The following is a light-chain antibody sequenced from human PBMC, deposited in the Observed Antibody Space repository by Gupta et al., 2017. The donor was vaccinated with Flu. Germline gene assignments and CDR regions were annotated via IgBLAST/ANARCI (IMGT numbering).Light chain of an antibody. CDR1: QSISSC. J-gene: IGKJ4*01. CDR2: EAS. V-gene: IGKV1-5*03. Sequence: GDRVTITCRASQSISSCLAWFQQKPGKAPKLLLYEASSLETGVPSRFSGSGSGTEFTLTISSLQPDDFATYYCQQYYTYPLTFGGGTKVEIK. CDR3: QQYYTYPLT.